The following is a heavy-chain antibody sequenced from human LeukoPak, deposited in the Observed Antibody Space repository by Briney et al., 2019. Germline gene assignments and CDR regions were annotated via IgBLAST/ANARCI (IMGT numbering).Heavy chain of an antibody. D-gene: IGHD1-26*01. V-gene: IGHV4-31*03. CDR1: GGSISSGGYY. Sequence: SQTLSLTCTVSGGSISSGGYYWSWIRQHPGKGLEWIGYIYYSGSTYYNPSPKSRVTISVDTSKNQFSLKLSSVTAADTAVYYCARDSFLVGVVDYWGQGTLVTVSS. CDR3: ARDSFLVGVVDY. CDR2: IYYSGST. J-gene: IGHJ4*02.